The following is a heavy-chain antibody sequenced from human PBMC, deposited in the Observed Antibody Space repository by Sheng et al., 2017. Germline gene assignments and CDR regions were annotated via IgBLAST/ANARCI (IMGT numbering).Heavy chain of an antibody. CDR1: GHTFTTFD. CDR2: YYPSSYT. J-gene: IGHJ3*01. V-gene: IGHV1-8*03. Sequence: QLVQSRAEVKNPGASVKVSCKAPGHTFTTFDINWVRQAAGQGLEWVGLYYPSSYTGSSRGCKAESPFTRDTSTVYMELRSLRSEDTAVYYCARLHFRDWFCCVGGQGT. CDR3: ARLHFRDWFCCV. D-gene: IGHD3-3*01.